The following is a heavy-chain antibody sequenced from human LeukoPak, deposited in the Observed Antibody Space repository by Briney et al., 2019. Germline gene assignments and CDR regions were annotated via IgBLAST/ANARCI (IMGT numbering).Heavy chain of an antibody. V-gene: IGHV1-69*13. CDR1: GGTFSSYA. Sequence: ASVKVSCKASGGTFSSYAISWLRQTPGQGLEWMGGIISILGTTTYAQKFQGRVTITAAESTSTAYMELSSLRSEDTAVYYCARSGDSSGYYYGERYWGQGTLVTVSS. CDR2: IISILGTT. D-gene: IGHD3-22*01. J-gene: IGHJ4*02. CDR3: ARSGDSSGYYYGERY.